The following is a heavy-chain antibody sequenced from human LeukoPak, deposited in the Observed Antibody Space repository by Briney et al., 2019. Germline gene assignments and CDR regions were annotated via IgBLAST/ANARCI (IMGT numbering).Heavy chain of an antibody. V-gene: IGHV4-59*01. Sequence: PSETLSLTCTVSGGSISSYYWSWIRQPPGKGLEWIGYIYYSGSTNYNPSLKSRVTISVDTSKNQFSLKLSSVTAADTAVYYCARALDSTMNYFDYWGQGTLVTVSS. J-gene: IGHJ4*02. CDR1: GGSISSYY. CDR2: IYYSGST. CDR3: ARALDSTMNYFDY. D-gene: IGHD2/OR15-2a*01.